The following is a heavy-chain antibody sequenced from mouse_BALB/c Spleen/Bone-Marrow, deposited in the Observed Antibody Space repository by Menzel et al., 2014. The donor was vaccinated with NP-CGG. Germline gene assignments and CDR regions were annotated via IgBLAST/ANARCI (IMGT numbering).Heavy chain of an antibody. V-gene: IGHV2-9*02. J-gene: IGHJ4*01. Sequence: VQVVESGPGLVAPSQSLSITCTVSGFSLTSYGVHWVRQPPGKGLEWLGVIWAGGSTNYNSALMSRLSISKDNSKSQVFLKMNSLQTDDTARYYCARPTPRYFAMDYWGQGTSVTVST. CDR3: ARPTPRYFAMDY. CDR1: GFSLTSYG. CDR2: IWAGGST. D-gene: IGHD6-1*01.